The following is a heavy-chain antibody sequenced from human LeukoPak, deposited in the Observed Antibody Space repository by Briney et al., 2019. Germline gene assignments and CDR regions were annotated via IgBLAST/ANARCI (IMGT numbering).Heavy chain of an antibody. Sequence: GGSLRLCSAASGFTFSSYAMSWVRQAPGKGLEWVSGISGSGGSTYYADSVKGRFTISRDNSKNTLYLQMTSLRAEDTAVYYCAKDQVWIVVGSFDYWGQGTLVTVSS. CDR2: ISGSGGST. CDR3: AKDQVWIVVGSFDY. J-gene: IGHJ4*02. D-gene: IGHD3-22*01. CDR1: GFTFSSYA. V-gene: IGHV3-23*01.